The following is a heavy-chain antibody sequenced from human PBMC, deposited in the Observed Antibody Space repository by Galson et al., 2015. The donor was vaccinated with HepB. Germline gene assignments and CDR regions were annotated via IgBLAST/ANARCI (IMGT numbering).Heavy chain of an antibody. J-gene: IGHJ5*02. Sequence: SLRLSCAASGFTFSSYSMNWVRQAPGKGLEWVSSISSSSSYIYYADSVKGRFTISRDNAKNSLYLQMNSLRAEDTAVYYCARRIEVAGIRWGDATNGFDTWGQGTMVTVSS. D-gene: IGHD6-19*01. V-gene: IGHV3-21*01. CDR1: GFTFSSYS. CDR2: ISSSSSYI. CDR3: ARRIEVAGIRWGDATNGFDT.